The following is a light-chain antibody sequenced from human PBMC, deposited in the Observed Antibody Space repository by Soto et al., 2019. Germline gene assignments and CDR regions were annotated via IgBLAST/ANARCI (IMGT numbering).Light chain of an antibody. CDR1: HNIERW. Sequence: LPASVGDRVTITCRASHNIERWMAWYQQKPGKAPSLLIFDASTLHSGVPSRFSGSGSGTDFTLTISSLQPDDFATSYCQQFAISTTFGQGTKVDIK. CDR2: DAS. CDR3: QQFAISTT. V-gene: IGKV1-5*01. J-gene: IGKJ1*01.